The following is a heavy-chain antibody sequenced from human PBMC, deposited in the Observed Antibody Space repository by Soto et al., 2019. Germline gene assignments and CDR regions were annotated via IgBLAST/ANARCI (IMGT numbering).Heavy chain of an antibody. Sequence: GGSLRLSCVGSGFTFSSYSMSWVRQAPGKGLEWVSHITASGGSTSYADSVKGRFTISRDNAKNSLYLEMNSLRAEDTAVYYCARESEDLTSNFDYWGQGTLVTVSS. CDR2: ITASGGST. V-gene: IGHV3-23*01. CDR3: ARESEDLTSNFDY. J-gene: IGHJ4*02. CDR1: GFTFSSYS.